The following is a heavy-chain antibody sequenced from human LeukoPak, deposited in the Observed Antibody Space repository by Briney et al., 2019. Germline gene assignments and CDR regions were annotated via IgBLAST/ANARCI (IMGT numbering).Heavy chain of an antibody. Sequence: GSLRLSCAASGFTVSSNYMSWVRQPPGKGLEWIGEINHSGSTNYNPSLKSRVTISVDTSKNQFSLKLSSVTAADTAVYYCARDRLGVGRESDYWGQGTLVTVSS. V-gene: IGHV4-34*01. D-gene: IGHD3-3*01. CDR1: GFTVSSNY. CDR2: INHSGST. CDR3: ARDRLGVGRESDY. J-gene: IGHJ4*02.